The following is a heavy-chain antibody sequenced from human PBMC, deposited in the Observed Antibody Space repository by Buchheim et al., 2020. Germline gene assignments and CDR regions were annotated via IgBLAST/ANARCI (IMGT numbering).Heavy chain of an antibody. V-gene: IGHV3-48*03. CDR2: ISGDSTTI. CDR1: GFPFSQDE. CDR3: VKVYYYMDV. Sequence: EVQLVESGGGLVQPGGSLRISCAASGFPFSQDEMNWVRQAPGKGLEWVAAISGDSTTIYYAYSVKGGFTISRDTAENSLYLQMNSLRAEDTAIYYCVKVYYYMDVWGKGTT. J-gene: IGHJ6*03.